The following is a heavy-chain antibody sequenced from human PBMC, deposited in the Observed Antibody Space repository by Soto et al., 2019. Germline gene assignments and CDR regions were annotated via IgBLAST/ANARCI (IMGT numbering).Heavy chain of an antibody. CDR2: SSSYI. Sequence: SSSYIYYADSVKGRFTISRDNAKNSLYLQMNSLRAEDTAVYYCARDSAVELTNFDYWGQGTLVTVSS. D-gene: IGHD1-26*01. V-gene: IGHV3-21*01. CDR3: ARDSAVELTNFDY. J-gene: IGHJ4*02.